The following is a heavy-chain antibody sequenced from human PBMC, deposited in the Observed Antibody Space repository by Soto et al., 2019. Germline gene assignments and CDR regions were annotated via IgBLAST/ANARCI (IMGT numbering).Heavy chain of an antibody. Sequence: PSETPSLTCTVSGGSISSYYWSWIRQPPGKGLEWIGYIYYSGSTNYNPSLKSRVTISVDTSKNQFSLKLSSVTAADTAVYYCARETSGERHYYDSSADPFDIWGQGTMVTVS. V-gene: IGHV4-59*01. J-gene: IGHJ3*02. CDR1: GGSISSYY. D-gene: IGHD3-22*01. CDR3: ARETSGERHYYDSSADPFDI. CDR2: IYYSGST.